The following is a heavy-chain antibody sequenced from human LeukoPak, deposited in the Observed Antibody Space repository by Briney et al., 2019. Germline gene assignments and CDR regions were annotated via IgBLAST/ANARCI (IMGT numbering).Heavy chain of an antibody. V-gene: IGHV4-30-2*01. D-gene: IGHD1-1*01. Sequence: SETLSLTCTVSGGSISSYFWRWIRQPPGKGLEWIGYIYHSGSTYYNPSLKSRVTISVDRSKNQFSLKLSSVTAADTAVYYCAREGTGIDYWGQGTLVTVSS. CDR3: AREGTGIDY. J-gene: IGHJ4*02. CDR1: GGSISSYF. CDR2: IYHSGST.